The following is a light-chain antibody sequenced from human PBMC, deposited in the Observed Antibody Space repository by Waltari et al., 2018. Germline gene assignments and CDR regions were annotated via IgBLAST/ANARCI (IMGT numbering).Light chain of an antibody. J-gene: IGKJ1*01. V-gene: IGKV1-5*01. CDR1: QRIHSW. CDR2: DVS. Sequence: DIQMTQSPSTLSASIGDRVTITCRASQRIHSWVAWYQQRPGQAPQLLVDDVSSLETGAPSRFSGSGSGTEFTLTISSLQPDDFATYYCQQYNTFSGTFGQGTKVEIK. CDR3: QQYNTFSGT.